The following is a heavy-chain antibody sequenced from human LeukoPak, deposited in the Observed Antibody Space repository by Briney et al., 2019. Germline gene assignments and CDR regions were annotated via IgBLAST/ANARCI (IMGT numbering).Heavy chain of an antibody. CDR1: GFTFSSYG. CDR2: ISYDGSNK. V-gene: IGHV3-30*18. J-gene: IGHJ4*02. Sequence: GGSLRLSCAASGFTFSSYGMHWVRQAPGRGLEWVAVISYDGSNKYYADSVKGRFTISRDNSKNTLYLQMNSLRAEDTAVYYCAKDPKQQLARRVDYWGQGTLVTVSS. D-gene: IGHD6-13*01. CDR3: AKDPKQQLARRVDY.